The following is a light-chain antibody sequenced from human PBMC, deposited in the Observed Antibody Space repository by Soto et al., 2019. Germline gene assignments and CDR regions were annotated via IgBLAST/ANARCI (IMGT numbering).Light chain of an antibody. V-gene: IGKV3-11*01. CDR1: QSVSRS. CDR3: QQRVNWPQT. CDR2: DAS. J-gene: IGKJ1*01. Sequence: DIVLTQSPATLSLSPGERATLSCRASQSVSRSFAWYQHKSGQAPRLLIYDASNRATGIPSRFSGSGSGTDFTLTISSLEPEDCAVYYCQQRVNWPQTFGQGTKVEFK.